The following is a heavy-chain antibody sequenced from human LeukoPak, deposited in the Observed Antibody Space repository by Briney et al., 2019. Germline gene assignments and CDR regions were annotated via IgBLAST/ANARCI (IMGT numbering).Heavy chain of an antibody. D-gene: IGHD1-1*01. J-gene: IGHJ4*02. CDR2: ISSSDGTI. CDR3: ARDWAGRFDY. Sequence: GGSLRLSCAASGFTFSSYDMNWVRQAPGKGQEWVSYISSSDGTIYYADSVRGRFTISRDNAKHSLYLQMNSLRAEDTAVYYCARDWAGRFDYWGQGTLVTVSS. CDR1: GFTFSSYD. V-gene: IGHV3-48*03.